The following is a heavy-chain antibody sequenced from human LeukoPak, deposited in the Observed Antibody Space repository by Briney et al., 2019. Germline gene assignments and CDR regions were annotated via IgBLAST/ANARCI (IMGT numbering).Heavy chain of an antibody. Sequence: ASVKVSCKASGGTFSSYAISWVRQAPGQGLEWMGGIIPIFGTANYAQKFQGRVTITADESTSTAYMELSSLRSEDTAVYYCAKDYLGSSGFSYYFDYWGQGTLVTVSS. CDR2: IIPIFGTA. J-gene: IGHJ4*02. V-gene: IGHV1-69*13. D-gene: IGHD3-22*01. CDR1: GGTFSSYA. CDR3: AKDYLGSSGFSYYFDY.